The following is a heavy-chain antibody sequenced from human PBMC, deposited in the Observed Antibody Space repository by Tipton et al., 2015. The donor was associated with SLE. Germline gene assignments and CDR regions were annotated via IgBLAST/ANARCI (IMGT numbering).Heavy chain of an antibody. CDR2: IYYSGHT. CDR1: GGSISNYY. J-gene: IGHJ4*01. V-gene: IGHV4-59*12. Sequence: TLSLTCTVSGGSISNYYWSWIRQSPGKGLEWIGYIYYSGHTDYNPSLKSRVTLSVDTSKNQFFLNLHSVTAADTAVYYCARGGASVLIRNCYFDYWGQGSLVTVSS. D-gene: IGHD2-8*01. CDR3: ARGGASVLIRNCYFDY.